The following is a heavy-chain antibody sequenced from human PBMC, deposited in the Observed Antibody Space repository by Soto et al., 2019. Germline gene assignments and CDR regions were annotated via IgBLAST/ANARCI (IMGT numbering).Heavy chain of an antibody. CDR1: GSSLSTDGMC. CDR3: AGGGWFGKKKSSRK. J-gene: IGHJ1*01. V-gene: IGHV2-70*11. D-gene: IGHD3-10*01. Sequence: SGPTLVNPTQTLTLTCTISGSSLSTDGMCVSWIRQPPGKALEWLARIDWNDDKYYSTSLKTRLTISKDTSKNQAVLTMTKLDPADTPTFYWAGGGWFGKKKSSRKGGEGTRVT. CDR2: IDWNDDK.